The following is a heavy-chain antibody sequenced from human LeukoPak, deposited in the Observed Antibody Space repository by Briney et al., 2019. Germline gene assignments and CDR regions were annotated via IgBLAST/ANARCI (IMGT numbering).Heavy chain of an antibody. Sequence: PGGSLRLSCAASGFTFSSYGMHWVRQAPGKGLEWVAVISYDGSNKYYADSVKGRLTISRDNSKNTLYLQMNSLRAEDTAVYYCAKDQVAVGWTSFDYWGQGTLVTVSS. J-gene: IGHJ4*02. CDR2: ISYDGSNK. CDR3: AKDQVAVGWTSFDY. CDR1: GFTFSSYG. V-gene: IGHV3-30*18. D-gene: IGHD6-19*01.